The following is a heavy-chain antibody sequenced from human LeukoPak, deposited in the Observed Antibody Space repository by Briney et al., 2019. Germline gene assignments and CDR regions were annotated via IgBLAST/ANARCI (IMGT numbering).Heavy chain of an antibody. CDR2: IYPGDSDT. Sequence: GESLKISCKGSGYRFTSYWIGWVRPMPGKGLEWMGIIYPGDSDTRYSPSFQGQVTISADKSISTAYLQWSSLKASDTAMYYCAITLAYCGGDCSYFDYWGQGTLVTVSS. J-gene: IGHJ4*02. CDR3: AITLAYCGGDCSYFDY. V-gene: IGHV5-51*01. D-gene: IGHD2-21*02. CDR1: GYRFTSYW.